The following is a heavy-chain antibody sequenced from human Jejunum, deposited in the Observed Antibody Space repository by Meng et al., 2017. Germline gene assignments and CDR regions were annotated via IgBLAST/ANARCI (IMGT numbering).Heavy chain of an antibody. CDR1: GFTFNNAR. CDR3: LIASYYDRV. J-gene: IGHJ6*02. Sequence: GGSLRLSCTASGFTFNNARMTWVRQAPGEGLEWVGRIETNSDGGRTFYAAPVKGRFTISRDDSQNTLYLQMDSLEIEDTAVYYFLIASYYDRVWGQGTTVTVSS. CDR2: IETNSDGGRT. D-gene: IGHD3-22*01. V-gene: IGHV3-15*04.